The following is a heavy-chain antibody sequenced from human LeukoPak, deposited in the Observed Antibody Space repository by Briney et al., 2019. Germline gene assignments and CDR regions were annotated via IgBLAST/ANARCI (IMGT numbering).Heavy chain of an antibody. D-gene: IGHD6-13*01. CDR2: INPGGGST. Sequence: ASVKVSCKASGYTFTSYYMHWVRQAPGQGLEWMGIINPGGGSTSYAQKFQGRVTMTRDTSTSTVDMELSSLRSEDTAVYYCARVRAAAGRGYYYGMDVWGQGTTVTVSS. CDR3: ARVRAAAGRGYYYGMDV. J-gene: IGHJ6*02. V-gene: IGHV1-46*01. CDR1: GYTFTSYY.